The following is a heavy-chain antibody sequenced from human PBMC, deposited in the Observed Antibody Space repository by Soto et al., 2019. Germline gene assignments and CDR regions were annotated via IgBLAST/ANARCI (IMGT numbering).Heavy chain of an antibody. D-gene: IGHD2-2*01. CDR1: GFTFSSYS. Sequence: GGSLRLSCAASGFTFSSYSMNWVRQAPGKGLEWVSSISSSSSYIYYADSVKGRFTISRDNAKNSLYLQMNSLRAEDTAVYYCASHIGYCSSTSCYFGWFEPWGQGTLVTVSS. V-gene: IGHV3-21*01. CDR2: ISSSSSYI. J-gene: IGHJ5*02. CDR3: ASHIGYCSSTSCYFGWFEP.